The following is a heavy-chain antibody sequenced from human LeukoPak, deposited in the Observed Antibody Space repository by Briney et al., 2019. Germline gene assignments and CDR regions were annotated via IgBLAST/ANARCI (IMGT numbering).Heavy chain of an antibody. CDR2: ISSRSATI. Sequence: GGSLRLSCAASGFTFSSYSMNWVRQAPGKGLEWVSYISSRSATIYYADSVKGRFTISRDNAKNSLYLQMNSLRAEDTAVYYCARDPLSSSTFDLWGQGTLVTVSS. CDR3: ARDPLSSSTFDL. V-gene: IGHV3-48*01. J-gene: IGHJ4*02. CDR1: GFTFSSYS. D-gene: IGHD6-13*01.